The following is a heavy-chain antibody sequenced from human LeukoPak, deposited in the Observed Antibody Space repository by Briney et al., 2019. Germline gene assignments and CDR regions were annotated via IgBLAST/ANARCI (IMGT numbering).Heavy chain of an antibody. J-gene: IGHJ6*04. V-gene: IGHV3-48*03. D-gene: IGHD3-10*02. CDR1: GLTFSCYV. CDR3: AELGITMIGGV. CDR2: ISRSGSTI. Sequence: PGGSLRLSCAASGLTFSCYVIKWVRQAPGKGLAWVSYISRSGSTIYYADSEKGQFIISRDNAKISLYLQMNSLRAEDRAVYYCAELGITMIGGVWGKGTTVTISS.